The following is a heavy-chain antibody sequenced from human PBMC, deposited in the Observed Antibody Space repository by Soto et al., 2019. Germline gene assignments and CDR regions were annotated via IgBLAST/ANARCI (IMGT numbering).Heavy chain of an antibody. CDR3: AKEYYGDHPYEVGFER. D-gene: IGHD4-17*01. J-gene: IGHJ5*02. CDR1: VFTFSSYA. V-gene: IGHV3-23*01. CDR2: ISGSGGST. Sequence: GGSLRLSCAASVFTFSSYAMSWVRQSPGKGLEWVSAISGSGGSTYYADSVKGRFTISRDNSKNTLYLKMNSVRAEDTAVYYCAKEYYGDHPYEVGFERLGQGTPATVSS.